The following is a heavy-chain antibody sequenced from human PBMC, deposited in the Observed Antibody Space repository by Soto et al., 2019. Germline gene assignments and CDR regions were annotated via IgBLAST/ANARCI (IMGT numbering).Heavy chain of an antibody. CDR3: AKDLPGGSRSYYFDY. J-gene: IGHJ4*02. V-gene: IGHV3-23*01. CDR1: GFTFSSYA. D-gene: IGHD2-15*01. CDR2: ISGSGYTT. Sequence: EVQLLESGGGLVQPGGSLRLSCAASGFTFSSYAMSWVRQAPGKGLEWVSGISGSGYTTDYADSVKGRFTISRDNSKNKLYLKMNRLRAEDTAVYYCAKDLPGGSRSYYFDYWGQGTLVTVSS.